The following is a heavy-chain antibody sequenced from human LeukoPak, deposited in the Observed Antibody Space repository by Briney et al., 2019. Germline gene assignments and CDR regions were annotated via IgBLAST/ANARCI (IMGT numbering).Heavy chain of an antibody. CDR3: ARGSRVTTRLDAFDI. CDR1: GFSFSAYP. CDR2: ISASGDVT. D-gene: IGHD4-17*01. V-gene: IGHV3-23*01. J-gene: IGHJ3*02. Sequence: PGGSLRLSCAASGFSFSAYPMGWVRQAPGKGLQWLSGISASGDVTFHADRVKGRFAISRDNSKNTLYLQMNSLRAEDTAVYYCARGSRVTTRLDAFDIWGQGTMVTVSS.